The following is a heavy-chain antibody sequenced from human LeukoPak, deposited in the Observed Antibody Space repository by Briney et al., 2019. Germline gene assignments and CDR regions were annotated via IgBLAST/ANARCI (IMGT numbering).Heavy chain of an antibody. J-gene: IGHJ3*02. CDR1: GDSFSSVTDY. CDR3: AGGGGIQLWEPTQLDAFDI. CDR2: GDYSGGT. Sequence: SETLSLTCTVSGDSFSSVTDYWAWIRQPPGKGLEWIASGDYSGGTYYNPSLESRVAISADMSKNQFSLKLTSVTGADTAVYYCAGGGGIQLWEPTQLDAFDIWGQGTMVTVSS. V-gene: IGHV4-39*07. D-gene: IGHD5-18*01.